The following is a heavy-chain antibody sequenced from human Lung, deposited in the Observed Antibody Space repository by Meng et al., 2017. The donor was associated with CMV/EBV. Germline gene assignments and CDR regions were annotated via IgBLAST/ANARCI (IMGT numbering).Heavy chain of an antibody. CDR3: ARDRGSPWACLAY. J-gene: IGHJ4*02. V-gene: IGHV3-7*01. Sequence: GAXXKISCVASGFTLSNSWMSWVRQAPGKGLEWVANIKQDGSEKHYVDSVKGRITISRDTAKNSLFLQMNSLRADDTALYYCARDRGSPWACLAYWGQGTLVTVSS. CDR1: GFTLSNSW. D-gene: IGHD3-10*01. CDR2: IKQDGSEK.